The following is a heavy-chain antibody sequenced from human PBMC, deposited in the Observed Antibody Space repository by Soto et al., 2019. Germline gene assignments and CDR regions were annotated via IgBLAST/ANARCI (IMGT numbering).Heavy chain of an antibody. Sequence: SETLSLTCTVSGGSISSSIYYWGWIRHPPGKGLEWIGSIYHSGSTYYNPSLKSRVTISVDTSKNHFSLKLSSVTAADTAVYYCARQASYDFWSGYYYYYYGMDVWGQGTPVTVSS. CDR2: IYHSGST. V-gene: IGHV4-39*01. J-gene: IGHJ6*02. CDR3: ARQASYDFWSGYYYYYYGMDV. D-gene: IGHD3-3*01. CDR1: GGSISSSIYY.